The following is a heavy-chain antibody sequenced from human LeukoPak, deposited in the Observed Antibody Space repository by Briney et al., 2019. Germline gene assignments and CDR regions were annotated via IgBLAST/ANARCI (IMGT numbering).Heavy chain of an antibody. D-gene: IGHD3-16*02. J-gene: IGHJ5*02. Sequence: ASVKISCKASGDNITGYYMHWVRQPPGQRLEGMVWMNPNSGGTKYAQKFQGRVTMPRDTSISTAYMELSRLRSDDTAMYYCARDKLGLGELSLYDQWGQGTLVTVFS. V-gene: IGHV1-2*02. CDR2: MNPNSGGT. CDR3: ARDKLGLGELSLYDQ. CDR1: GDNITGYY.